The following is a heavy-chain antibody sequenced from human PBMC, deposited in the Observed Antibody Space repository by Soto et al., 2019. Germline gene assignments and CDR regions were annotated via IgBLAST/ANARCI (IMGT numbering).Heavy chain of an antibody. V-gene: IGHV3-23*01. J-gene: IGHJ4*02. CDR1: GFTFSDHA. CDR3: AIDLWWHTH. Sequence: EVQLLEPGGGLVQPGGSLRLSCTASGFTFSDHAMTWVRQAPGKGLEWLSGISGGGTGAYYADSVKSRFTVSRDNSSNTVFLQMDSLRVEDTAVYYCAIDLWWHTHWGRGTLVTVSS. CDR2: ISGGGTGA. D-gene: IGHD2-15*01.